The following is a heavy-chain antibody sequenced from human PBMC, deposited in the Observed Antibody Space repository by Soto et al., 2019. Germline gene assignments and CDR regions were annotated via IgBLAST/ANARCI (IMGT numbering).Heavy chain of an antibody. CDR1: AGTFPHYA. J-gene: IGHJ5*02. D-gene: IGHD7-27*01. Sequence: SVKVSFKASAGTFPHYALSWVRPAPGQGLEWMGGLIPVLATTTYAQQFQGRVSISADESTSTAYIELSSLNSEDTAVYYCACNWGKSRRSWLAPGCQGTLVTVSS. CDR3: ACNWGKSRRSWLAP. V-gene: IGHV1-69*13. CDR2: LIPVLATT.